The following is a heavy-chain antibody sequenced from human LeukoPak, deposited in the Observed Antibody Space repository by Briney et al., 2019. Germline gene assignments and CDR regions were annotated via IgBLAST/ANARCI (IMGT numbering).Heavy chain of an antibody. V-gene: IGHV4-59*08. CDR3: ARLNTMPRGGDDVFDI. CDR2: IYNSGST. CDR1: GGSISSYY. Sequence: KPSETLSLTCTVSGGSISSYYGSWIRQPPGKGLEWIGYIYNSGSTNYNPSLKSRVTMSVDTSKNQFSLKLSSVTAADTAVYYCARLNTMPRGGDDVFDIWGQGTMVTVSS. J-gene: IGHJ3*02. D-gene: IGHD3-10*01.